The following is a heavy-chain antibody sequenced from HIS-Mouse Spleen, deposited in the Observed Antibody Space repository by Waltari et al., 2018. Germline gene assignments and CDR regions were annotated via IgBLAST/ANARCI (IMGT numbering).Heavy chain of an antibody. V-gene: IGHV3-48*01. Sequence: EVQLVESGGGLVQPGGSLRLSCAASGFTFRRSSMNWVRQAPGKGLEWVSYICSSSSTIYYADSVKGRFTISRDNAKNSLYLQMNSLRAEDTAVYYCARDEVLAAGDAFDIWGQGTMVTVSS. J-gene: IGHJ3*02. CDR1: GFTFRRSS. D-gene: IGHD6-13*01. CDR3: ARDEVLAAGDAFDI. CDR2: ICSSSSTI.